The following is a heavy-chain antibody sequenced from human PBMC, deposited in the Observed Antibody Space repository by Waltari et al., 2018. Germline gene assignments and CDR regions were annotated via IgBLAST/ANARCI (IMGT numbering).Heavy chain of an antibody. J-gene: IGHJ4*02. Sequence: QMQLQESGPELLKPSETLSLTCSVSGGSVSSGNYYWGWIRKPPGKGLEWIVGGYFTGTYSNPSLNGRVQISSDTSKNHLSLKLTSVIAADTAFYYCARGRYWSSYLECIFDSWGQGTLVTVSS. CDR3: ARGRYWSSYLECIFDS. D-gene: IGHD2-2*01. CDR1: GGSVSSGNYY. CDR2: GYFTGT. V-gene: IGHV4-39*07.